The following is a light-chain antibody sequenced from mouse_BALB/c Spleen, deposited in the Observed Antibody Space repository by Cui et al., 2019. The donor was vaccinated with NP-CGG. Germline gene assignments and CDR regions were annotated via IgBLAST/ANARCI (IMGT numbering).Light chain of an antibody. CDR2: GTN. J-gene: IGLJ1*01. Sequence: QAVETQESALTTSPGETVTLTCRSSTGAITTSNYANWVQEKPDHLFTGLIGGTNNRAPGVPARFSGSLIGDKAALTITGAQTEDEAIYFCVLWYSNHWVFGGGTKLTVL. V-gene: IGLV1*01. CDR1: TGAITTSNY. CDR3: VLWYSNHWV.